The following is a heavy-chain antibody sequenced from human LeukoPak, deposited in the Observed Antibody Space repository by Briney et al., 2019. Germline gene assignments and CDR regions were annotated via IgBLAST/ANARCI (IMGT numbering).Heavy chain of an antibody. V-gene: IGHV1-46*01. J-gene: IGHJ4*02. D-gene: IGHD6-19*01. CDR2: INPSGGST. CDR1: GYTFTVYY. CDR3: ARDPQAVAGNFDY. Sequence: ASVKLSFTASGYTFTVYYMHWVRQAPGQGLEWMGIINPSGGSTSYAQKFQGRVTMTRDTSTSTVYMELSSLRSEDTAVYYCARDPQAVAGNFDYWGQGTLVTVSS.